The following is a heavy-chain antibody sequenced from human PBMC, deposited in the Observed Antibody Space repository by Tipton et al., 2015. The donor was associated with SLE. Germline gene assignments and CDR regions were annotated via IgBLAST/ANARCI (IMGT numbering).Heavy chain of an antibody. Sequence: SLRLSCAASGFTFSRHWMHWVRQAAGEGLVWVSCVNPDGSSTGYADSVKGRFTISRDNAKNMLYLQMNSLRAEDTAVYYCARDLHWGASDYWGQGALVTVSS. V-gene: IGHV3-74*01. CDR1: GFTFSRHW. J-gene: IGHJ4*02. CDR3: ARDLHWGASDY. D-gene: IGHD7-27*01. CDR2: VNPDGSST.